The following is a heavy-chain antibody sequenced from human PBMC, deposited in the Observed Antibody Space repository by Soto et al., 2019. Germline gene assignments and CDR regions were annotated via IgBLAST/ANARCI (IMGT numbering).Heavy chain of an antibody. V-gene: IGHV3-7*01. CDR1: GFTFSTFW. CDR3: VRGGGRPSSPYYFDC. J-gene: IGHJ4*02. D-gene: IGHD2-2*01. Sequence: GGSLRLSCEASGFTFSTFWMSWVHQAPGKGLEWVATIRQDGSETHYLDSVKGRFTILRDNAKNMVSLQMNSLRGEDRAIYYSVRGGGRPSSPYYFDCGGQGPRVTVPP. CDR2: IRQDGSET.